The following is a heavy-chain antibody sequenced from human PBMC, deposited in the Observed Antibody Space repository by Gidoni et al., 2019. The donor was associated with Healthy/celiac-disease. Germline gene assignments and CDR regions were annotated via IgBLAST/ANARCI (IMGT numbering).Heavy chain of an antibody. CDR2: IFSNDEK. CDR3: ARMGGNYYDSSGYPFDY. Sequence: KALEWLAHIFSNDEKSYSTSLKSRLTISKDTSKSQVVLTMTNMDPVDTATYYCARMGGNYYDSSGYPFDYWGQGTLVTVSS. J-gene: IGHJ4*02. D-gene: IGHD3-22*01. V-gene: IGHV2-26*01.